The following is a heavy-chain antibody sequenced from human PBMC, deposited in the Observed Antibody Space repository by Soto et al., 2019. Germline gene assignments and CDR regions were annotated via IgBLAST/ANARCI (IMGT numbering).Heavy chain of an antibody. J-gene: IGHJ6*02. CDR3: ARPPRTGYQYGMDV. Sequence: QVQLVQSGAEVKKPGSSVKVSCKASGAPLGTNAITWVRQAPAQGLGWMGGIIPAFETPTYAQKFQGSLTITADESTSTAYMELTSLTSEDTAVYYCARPPRTGYQYGMDVWGQGTTVTVSS. D-gene: IGHD1-1*01. CDR2: IIPAFETP. V-gene: IGHV1-69*01. CDR1: GAPLGTNA.